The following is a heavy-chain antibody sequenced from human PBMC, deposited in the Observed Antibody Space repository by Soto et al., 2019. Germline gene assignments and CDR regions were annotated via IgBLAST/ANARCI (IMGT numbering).Heavy chain of an antibody. V-gene: IGHV3-7*01. CDR3: ARVQSSGWSDAFDI. D-gene: IGHD6-19*01. J-gene: IGHJ3*02. Sequence: PGGSLRLSCAASGFTFSSSWMSWVRQAPGKGLEWVANIKQDGSEKYYVDSVKGRFTISRDNAKNSLYLQMNSLRAEDTAVYYCARVQSSGWSDAFDIWGQGTMVTVSS. CDR2: IKQDGSEK. CDR1: GFTFSSSW.